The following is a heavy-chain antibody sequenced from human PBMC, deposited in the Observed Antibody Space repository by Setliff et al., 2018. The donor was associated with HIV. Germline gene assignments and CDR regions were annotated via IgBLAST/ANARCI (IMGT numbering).Heavy chain of an antibody. CDR1: GYSISSGFY. Sequence: SETLSLTCGVSGYSISSGFYWAWIRQSPGKGLEWIGSINQGGNTYYNPALKSRVTVSVDTSKNEISLRLASVTAADTAMYYRARAGYMASRLFDYWGQGTLVTVSS. V-gene: IGHV4-38-2*01. J-gene: IGHJ4*02. CDR2: INQGGNT. CDR3: ARAGYMASRLFDY. D-gene: IGHD5-12*01.